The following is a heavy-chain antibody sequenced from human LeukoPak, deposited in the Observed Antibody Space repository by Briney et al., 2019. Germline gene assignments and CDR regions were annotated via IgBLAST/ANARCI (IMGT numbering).Heavy chain of an antibody. CDR1: GFTFSDYY. CDR3: ARGGYSSSYNYMDV. V-gene: IGHV3-11*04. CDR2: ISSSGSTI. J-gene: IGHJ6*03. D-gene: IGHD6-6*01. Sequence: GGSLRLSCAASGFTFSDYYMSWIRQAPGKGLEWVSYISSSGSTIYYADSVKGRFTISGDNAKNSLYLQMNSLRAEDTAVYYCARGGYSSSYNYMDVWGKGTTVTVSS.